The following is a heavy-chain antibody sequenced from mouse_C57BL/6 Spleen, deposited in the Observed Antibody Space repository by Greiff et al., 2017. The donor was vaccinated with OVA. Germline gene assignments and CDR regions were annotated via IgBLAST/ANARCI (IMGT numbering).Heavy chain of an antibody. V-gene: IGHV6-3*01. CDR2: IRLKSDNYAT. CDR3: TNYYGSSLWYFDV. CDR1: GFTFSNYW. D-gene: IGHD1-1*01. Sequence: EVMLVESGGGLVQPGGSMKLSCVASGFTFSNYWMNWVRQSPEKGLEWVAQIRLKSDNYATHYAESVKGRFTISRDDSKSSVYLQMNNLRAEDTGIYYCTNYYGSSLWYFDVWGTGTTVTVSS. J-gene: IGHJ1*03.